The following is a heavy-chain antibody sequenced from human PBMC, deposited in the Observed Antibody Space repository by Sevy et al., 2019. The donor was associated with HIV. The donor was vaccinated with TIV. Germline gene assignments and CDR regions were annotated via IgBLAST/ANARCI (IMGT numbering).Heavy chain of an antibody. V-gene: IGHV3-64D*09. CDR1: GFTFSGSA. J-gene: IGHJ6*02. Sequence: GGSLRLSCSASGFTFSGSALHWVRQAPGKGLEYVSVISSSGSGTYYAESVKGRFTISRDNSKNTLYLQMRGLRTEDTAVYYCVKDSIFYDSSSGYRPFYYYGMDVWGQGTSVTVSS. CDR2: ISSSGSGT. CDR3: VKDSIFYDSSSGYRPFYYYGMDV. D-gene: IGHD3-3*01.